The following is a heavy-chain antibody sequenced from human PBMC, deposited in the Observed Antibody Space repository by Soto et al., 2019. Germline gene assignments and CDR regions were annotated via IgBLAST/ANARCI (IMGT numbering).Heavy chain of an antibody. Sequence: QLGGSLRLSCSASGFTFSSYSMHWVRQAPGKGLEFVSVIRNNGISTYYADSVKGRFTISRDSSKNTLSLQMRSLRPEDTAVYYCVKGGTSVSSAGFDYWGLGTLVTVS. CDR2: IRNNGIST. J-gene: IGHJ4*02. CDR1: GFTFSSYS. V-gene: IGHV3-64D*06. CDR3: VKGGTSVSSAGFDY. D-gene: IGHD3-22*01.